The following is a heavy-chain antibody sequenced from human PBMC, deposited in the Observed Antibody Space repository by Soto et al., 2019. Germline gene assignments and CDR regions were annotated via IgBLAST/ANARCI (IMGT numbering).Heavy chain of an antibody. J-gene: IGHJ4*02. Sequence: QVQLQESGPGLVKPSETLSLTCTVSGCSISSYYWSWIRQPPGKGLEWIGYIYYSGSTNYNPSRRSRVHISGDTAKNQFALKLSSVTAADTAVYYCARRYAGNFDYWGQGTLVTVSS. V-gene: IGHV4-59*01. CDR3: ARRYAGNFDY. D-gene: IGHD2-8*01. CDR1: GCSISSYY. CDR2: IYYSGST.